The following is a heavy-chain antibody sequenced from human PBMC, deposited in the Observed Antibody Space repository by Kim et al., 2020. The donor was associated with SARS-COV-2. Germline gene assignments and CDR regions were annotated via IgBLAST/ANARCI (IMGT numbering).Heavy chain of an antibody. CDR3: ATGSGGRPY. CDR2: IKSDGSST. CDR1: GFTFSNYW. V-gene: IGHV3-74*01. J-gene: IGHJ4*02. D-gene: IGHD1-1*01. Sequence: GGSLRLSCAASGFTFSNYWMHWVRQAPGKGLVWVSRIKSDGSSTTYADSVKGRFTISRDDVKNTLYLQMDSLRGEDTAVYYCATGSGGRPYWGQGTLVTVSS.